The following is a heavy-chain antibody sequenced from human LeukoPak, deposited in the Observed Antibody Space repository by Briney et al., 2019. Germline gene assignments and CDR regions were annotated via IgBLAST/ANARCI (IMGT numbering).Heavy chain of an antibody. CDR3: ARDADYYGSGSYPDY. D-gene: IGHD3-10*01. CDR2: IWYDGSNK. J-gene: IGHJ4*02. CDR1: GFTFSSYG. Sequence: GGSLRLSCAASGFTFSSYGMHWVRQAPGKGLEWVAVIWYDGSNKYYADSVKGRFTISRDNSKNTLYLQMNSLRAEDTAVYYCARDADYYGSGSYPDYWGQGTLVTVSS. V-gene: IGHV3-33*01.